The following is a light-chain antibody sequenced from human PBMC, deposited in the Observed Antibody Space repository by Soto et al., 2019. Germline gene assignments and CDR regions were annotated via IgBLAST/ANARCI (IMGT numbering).Light chain of an antibody. CDR1: QRGLYSSNNKDY. CDR3: QQYYSTPLT. Sequence: DIVMTQSPDSLAVSLGERATINCKSSQRGLYSSNNKDYLAWYQQKPGQPPKLLIYWASTRESGVPDRFSGSGSGTDFTLTISSLQAEDVAVYYCQQYYSTPLTFGQGTKVEIK. CDR2: WAS. V-gene: IGKV4-1*01. J-gene: IGKJ1*01.